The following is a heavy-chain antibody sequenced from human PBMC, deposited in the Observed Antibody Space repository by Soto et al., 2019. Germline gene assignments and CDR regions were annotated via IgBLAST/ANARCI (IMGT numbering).Heavy chain of an antibody. Sequence: PGGSLRLSCNFTFSMYSMNWVLQAPGKGLEWVASISSGSAFIKYADSVKGRFSISRDNAKNSVSLQMNSLRAEDTAMYYCTRDQGGSYDSWFDPWGRGTLVTVSS. V-gene: IGHV3-21*01. CDR2: ISSGSAFI. CDR3: TRDQGGSYDSWFDP. CDR1: FTFSMYS. J-gene: IGHJ5*02. D-gene: IGHD1-26*01.